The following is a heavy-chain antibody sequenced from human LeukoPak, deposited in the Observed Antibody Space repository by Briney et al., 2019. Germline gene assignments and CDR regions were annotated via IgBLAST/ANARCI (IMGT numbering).Heavy chain of an antibody. D-gene: IGHD3-3*01. CDR2: IYYSGST. CDR3: ARDRRPYDFWSGYPHYYYYYMDV. J-gene: IGHJ6*03. Sequence: PSETLSHTCTVSGGSIRSDYWSWIRQPPGKGLEWIGYIYYSGSTNYNPSLKGRVTISVDTSKNQFALKLSSVTAADTAVYYCARDRRPYDFWSGYPHYYYYYMDVWGKGTTVTVSS. CDR1: GGSIRSDY. V-gene: IGHV4-59*01.